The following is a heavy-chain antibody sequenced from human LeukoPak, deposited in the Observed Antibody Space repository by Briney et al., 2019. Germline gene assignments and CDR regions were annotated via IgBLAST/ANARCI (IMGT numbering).Heavy chain of an antibody. CDR3: AREGKCAGGTCSDPSRELDV. V-gene: IGHV3-74*01. CDR2: INSDGRTT. D-gene: IGHD2-15*01. CDR1: GFIFRRYW. Sequence: GGSLRLSCAVSGFIFRRYWMHWVRQVPGKGLVWVSRINSDGRTTRYADAVKGRFTISRDNAKNTLYLQVNSLRAEDTAIYYCAREGKCAGGTCSDPSRELDVWGQGTLVTVSS. J-gene: IGHJ4*02.